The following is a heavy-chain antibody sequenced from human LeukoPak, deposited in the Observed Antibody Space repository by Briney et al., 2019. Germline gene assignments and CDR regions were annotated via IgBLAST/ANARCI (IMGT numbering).Heavy chain of an antibody. CDR3: AKSYYYDSRSEYFQH. Sequence: DSVKGRFTISRDNSKNTLYLQMNSLRAEDTAVYYCAKSYYYDSRSEYFQHWGQGTLVTVSS. J-gene: IGHJ1*01. V-gene: IGHV3-30*02. D-gene: IGHD3-22*01.